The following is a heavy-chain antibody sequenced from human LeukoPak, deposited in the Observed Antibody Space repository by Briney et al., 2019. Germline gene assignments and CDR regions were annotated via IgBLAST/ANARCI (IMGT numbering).Heavy chain of an antibody. CDR2: INTNTGNP. V-gene: IGHV7-4-1*02. Sequence: ASVKVSCKASGYTFTSYGISWVRQAPGQGLEWMGWINTNTGNPTYAQGFTGRFVFSLDTSVSTAYLQISSLKAEDTAVYYCARGETYYYDSSGYYYVDWFDYWGQGTLVTVSS. J-gene: IGHJ4*02. CDR3: ARGETYYYDSSGYYYVDWFDY. D-gene: IGHD3-22*01. CDR1: GYTFTSYG.